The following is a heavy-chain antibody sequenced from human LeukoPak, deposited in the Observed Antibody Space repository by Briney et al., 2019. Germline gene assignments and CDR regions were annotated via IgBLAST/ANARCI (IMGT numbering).Heavy chain of an antibody. CDR2: ISYSGGST. CDR3: AKDQSRDYGSGSYFRGIFGY. D-gene: IGHD3-10*01. V-gene: IGHV3-23*01. CDR1: GFTFSSYA. J-gene: IGHJ4*02. Sequence: PGGSLGLSCAASGFTFSSYAMSWVRQAPGKGLEWVSTISYSGGSTYYADSVKGRFTIPRDNSKNTLYLQMNSLRAEDTAVYYCAKDQSRDYGSGSYFRGIFGYWGQGTLVTVSS.